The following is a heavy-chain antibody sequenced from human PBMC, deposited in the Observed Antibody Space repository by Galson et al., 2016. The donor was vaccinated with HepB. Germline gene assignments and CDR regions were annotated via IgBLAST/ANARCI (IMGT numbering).Heavy chain of an antibody. J-gene: IGHJ4*02. CDR1: GFTFSTSA. Sequence: SLRLSCAASGFTFSTSAVHWVRQAPGKELEWVAVISSDGSNQFYADSVTGRFTISRDNSKDTLYLQMNSLRAEDTAVYYCAKDGGYTYALGYWGRGTLVTVSS. CDR2: ISSDGSNQ. D-gene: IGHD5-18*01. CDR3: AKDGGYTYALGY. V-gene: IGHV3-30-3*01.